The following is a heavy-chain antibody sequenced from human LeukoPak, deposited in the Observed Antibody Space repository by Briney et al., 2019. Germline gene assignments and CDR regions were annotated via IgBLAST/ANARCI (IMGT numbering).Heavy chain of an antibody. J-gene: IGHJ6*03. V-gene: IGHV4-34*01. CDR2: INHSGST. D-gene: IGHD6-19*01. CDR3: ARGVLGYYGSGWGGSYYYYYMDV. CDR1: GGSFSGYY. Sequence: PSETLSLTCAVYGGSFSGYYWSWIRQPPGKGLEWIGEINHSGSTNYNPSLKSRVTISVDTSKNQFSLKLSSVTAADTAVYYCARGVLGYYGSGWGGSYYYYYMDVWGKGTTVTVSS.